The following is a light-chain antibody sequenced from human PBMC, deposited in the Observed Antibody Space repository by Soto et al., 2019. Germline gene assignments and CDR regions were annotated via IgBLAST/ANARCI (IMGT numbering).Light chain of an antibody. J-gene: IGKJ1*01. CDR2: DAS. CDR3: QQYNDWPRT. Sequence: EIVLTQSPATLSLSPGERATLSCGASQRVSDYLAWYQQKPGQAPRLLIYDASTRATGIPARFSGSGSGTVSTLTISSLQPEDSAVYHCQQYNDWPRTFGQGTKVDI. CDR1: QRVSDY. V-gene: IGKV3-11*01.